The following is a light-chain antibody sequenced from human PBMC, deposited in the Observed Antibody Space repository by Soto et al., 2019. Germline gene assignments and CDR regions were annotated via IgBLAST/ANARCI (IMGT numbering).Light chain of an antibody. J-gene: IGKJ4*01. Sequence: EFVLTQSPGTLSLSPGERATLSCRASQTVRNNYLAWYQQKPGQAPRLLIYDAYSRATGIQDRFSGGGSGTDFTHTIRRLEPEDFAVYYCKQFSSYPLTFGGGTKVDIK. V-gene: IGKV3-20*01. CDR2: DAY. CDR1: QTVRNNY. CDR3: KQFSSYPLT.